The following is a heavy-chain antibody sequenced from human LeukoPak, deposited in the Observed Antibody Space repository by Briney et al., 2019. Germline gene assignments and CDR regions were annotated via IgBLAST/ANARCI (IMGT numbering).Heavy chain of an antibody. CDR3: AKGRYSNVRLDY. J-gene: IGHJ4*02. Sequence: QPGGSLRLSCAASGFTFSSYGMHWVRQAPGKGLEWVAFIRYDGSNKYYADSVKGRFTISRDNSKNTLYMQMNSVRAEDTAVYYCAKGRYSNVRLDYWGQGTLVTVSS. D-gene: IGHD4-11*01. CDR1: GFTFSSYG. V-gene: IGHV3-30*02. CDR2: IRYDGSNK.